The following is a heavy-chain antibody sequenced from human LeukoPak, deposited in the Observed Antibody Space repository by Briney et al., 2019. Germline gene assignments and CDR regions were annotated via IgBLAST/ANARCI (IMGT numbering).Heavy chain of an antibody. CDR1: GFTFSSYS. CDR2: GSIGSSTI. D-gene: IGHD6-6*01. V-gene: IGHV3-48*04. Sequence: GGSLSLAYPASGFTFSSYSMNSVRQAPGEGLGWVSYGSIGSSTIYYADSVKGRFTISRDNSKNSLYLQMNSLRAEDTAVYYCARVEGQSIAAHLSHMDVWGKGTTVTVSS. CDR3: ARVEGQSIAAHLSHMDV. J-gene: IGHJ6*03.